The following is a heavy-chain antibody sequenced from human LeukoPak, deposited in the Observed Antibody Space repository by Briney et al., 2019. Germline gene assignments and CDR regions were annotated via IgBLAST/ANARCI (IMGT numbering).Heavy chain of an antibody. D-gene: IGHD3-9*01. Sequence: GASVKVSCKASGYTFTGYYMHWVRQAPGQGLEWMGWINPNSGGTNYAQKFQGRVTMTRDTSISTAYMEMSRLRSDDTAVYYCASPGVLTGYPLASWGQGTLVTVSS. J-gene: IGHJ5*02. CDR3: ASPGVLTGYPLAS. CDR2: INPNSGGT. V-gene: IGHV1-2*02. CDR1: GYTFTGYY.